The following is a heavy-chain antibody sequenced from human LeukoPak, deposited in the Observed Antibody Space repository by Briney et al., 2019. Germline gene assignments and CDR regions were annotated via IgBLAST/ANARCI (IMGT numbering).Heavy chain of an antibody. CDR2: INPNSGGT. CDR3: ARKGRVTGTFDY. Sequence: GASLKVSCKASGYTFTGYYVHWVRQAPGQGLEWMGRINPNSGGTKYAQKFQGRVAMTRDTSISTAYMELSRLRSDDTAVYYCARKGRVTGTFDYWGQGTLVTVSS. J-gene: IGHJ4*02. V-gene: IGHV1-2*06. D-gene: IGHD1-20*01. CDR1: GYTFTGYY.